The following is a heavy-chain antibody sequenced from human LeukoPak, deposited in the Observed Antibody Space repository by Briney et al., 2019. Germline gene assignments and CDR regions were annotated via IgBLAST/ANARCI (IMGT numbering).Heavy chain of an antibody. Sequence: PSETLSLTCTVSGGSISTYYWSWIRQPPGKGLEWIGYIYYSGSTNYSPSLKSRLTISVDTSKNQFSLKLSSVTAADTAVYYCATGLTGTTWEYFDYWGQGTLVTVSS. J-gene: IGHJ4*02. V-gene: IGHV4-59*01. CDR1: GGSISTYY. CDR3: ATGLTGTTWEYFDY. D-gene: IGHD1-20*01. CDR2: IYYSGST.